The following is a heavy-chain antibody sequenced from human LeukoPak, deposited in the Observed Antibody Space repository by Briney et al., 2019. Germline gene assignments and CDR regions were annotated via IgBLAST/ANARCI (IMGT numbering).Heavy chain of an antibody. CDR3: ARGGLESPWSGSNAPDF. D-gene: IGHD3-3*01. CDR2: INAGGGST. V-gene: IGHV3-64*02. J-gene: IGHJ4*02. Sequence: GGSLRLSCAASGFIFSNFDMHWVRQAPGKGLEYVSSINAGGGSTYYAASVKGRFTISRDAVKDTLYLQMGSVRIEDTAVYYCARGGLESPWSGSNAPDFSGQGTLVAVSS. CDR1: GFIFSNFD.